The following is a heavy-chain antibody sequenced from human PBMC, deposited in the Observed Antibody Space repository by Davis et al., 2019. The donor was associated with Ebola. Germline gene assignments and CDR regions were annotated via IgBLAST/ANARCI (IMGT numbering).Heavy chain of an antibody. V-gene: IGHV3-23*01. Sequence: GESLKISCVASGFTFSSYAMSWVRQAPGKGLEWVSSISGNGGTTYYADSVKGQFTISRDNSKNTLYLQMNSLRAEDTAVYYCAKELEQLLVHPFYGMDVWGQGTTVTVSS. CDR1: GFTFSSYA. J-gene: IGHJ6*02. CDR3: AKELEQLLVHPFYGMDV. CDR2: ISGNGGTT. D-gene: IGHD6-19*01.